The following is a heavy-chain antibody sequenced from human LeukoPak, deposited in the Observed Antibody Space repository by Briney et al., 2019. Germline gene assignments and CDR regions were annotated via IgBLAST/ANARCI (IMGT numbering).Heavy chain of an antibody. CDR3: ARVVVPTALYAFDI. V-gene: IGHV1-69*13. CDR2: IIPIFGTA. D-gene: IGHD2-2*01. Sequence: GASVKVSCKASGGTFSSYAISWVRQAPGQGLEWMGGIIPIFGTANYAQKFQGRVTITADESTSTAYMELSSLRSEDTAVYYCARVVVPTALYAFDIWGQGTMVTVSS. CDR1: GGTFSSYA. J-gene: IGHJ3*02.